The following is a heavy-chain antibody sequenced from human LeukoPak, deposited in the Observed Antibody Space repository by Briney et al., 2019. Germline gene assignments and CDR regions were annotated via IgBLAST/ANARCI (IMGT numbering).Heavy chain of an antibody. D-gene: IGHD1-26*01. J-gene: IGHJ4*02. CDR1: GGSFSGYY. V-gene: IGHV4-34*01. Sequence: SETLSLTCAVYGGSFSGYYWSWIRQPPGEGLEWIGEINHSGSTNYNPSLKSRVTISVDTSKNQFSLKLSSVTAADTAVYYCARYSESYATNRGFDYWGQGTLVSVSS. CDR3: ARYSESYATNRGFDY. CDR2: INHSGST.